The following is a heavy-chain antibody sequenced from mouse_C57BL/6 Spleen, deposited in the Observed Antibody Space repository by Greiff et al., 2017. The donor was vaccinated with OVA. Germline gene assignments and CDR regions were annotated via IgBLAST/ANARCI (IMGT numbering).Heavy chain of an antibody. Sequence: VKLQESGPGLVAPSQCLSITCTVSGFSLTSYGVSWVRQPPGTGLEWLGVIWGDGSTPYPSALISRLSISKDNSKSQVFLKLNSLQTDDTATYCCAKAQAMDYWGQGTSVTVSS. V-gene: IGHV2-3*01. CDR2: IWGDGST. CDR3: AKAQAMDY. CDR1: GFSLTSYG. J-gene: IGHJ4*01.